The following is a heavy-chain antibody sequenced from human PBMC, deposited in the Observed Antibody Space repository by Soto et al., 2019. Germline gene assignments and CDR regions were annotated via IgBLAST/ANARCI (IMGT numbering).Heavy chain of an antibody. D-gene: IGHD3-3*01. J-gene: IGHJ3*02. CDR2: TYYRSKGYN. CDR3: SKGSVFGVVISTDAFDI. CDR1: GDSVSSNSAA. Sequence: QTLSLTCAISGDSVSSNSAAWNWIRQSPSRGLEWLGRTYYRSKGYNDYAVSVKSRITINPDTSKNQFSLQLNSVTPEDTAVYYCSKGSVFGVVISTDAFDIWGQGTMVT. V-gene: IGHV6-1*01.